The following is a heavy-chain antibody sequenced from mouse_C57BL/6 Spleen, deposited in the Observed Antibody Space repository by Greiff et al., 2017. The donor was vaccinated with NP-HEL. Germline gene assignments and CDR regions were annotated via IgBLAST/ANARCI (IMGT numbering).Heavy chain of an antibody. J-gene: IGHJ3*01. CDR1: GFTFSDYY. Sequence: EVKLMESEGGLVQPGRSMKLSCTASGFTFSDYYMAWVRQVPEKGLEWVANINYDGSSTYYLDSLKSRFIISRDNAKNILYLQMSSLKSEDTATYYCARGDGYSWLAYWGQGTLVTVSA. CDR3: ARGDGYSWLAY. CDR2: INYDGSST. V-gene: IGHV5-16*01. D-gene: IGHD2-3*01.